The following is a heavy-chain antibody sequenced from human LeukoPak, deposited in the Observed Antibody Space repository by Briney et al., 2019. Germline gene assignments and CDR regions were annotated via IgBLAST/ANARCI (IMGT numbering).Heavy chain of an antibody. J-gene: IGHJ6*02. Sequence: PGESLTLTCTASGFSISSNSMNWVRQAPGKGLEWVSSISSSSSYIYYAASVKGRFTISRDNAKNSLYLQMNSLRAEDMAVYYCARENRGRGGMDVWGQGTTVTVSS. CDR2: ISSSSSYI. D-gene: IGHD2/OR15-2a*01. CDR3: ARENRGRGGMDV. V-gene: IGHV3-21*01. CDR1: GFSISSNS.